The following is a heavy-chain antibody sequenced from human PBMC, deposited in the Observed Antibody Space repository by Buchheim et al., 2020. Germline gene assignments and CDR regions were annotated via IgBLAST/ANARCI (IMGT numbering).Heavy chain of an antibody. CDR2: IYSSGST. D-gene: IGHD3-22*01. J-gene: IGHJ4*02. V-gene: IGHV4-61*01. Sequence: QVQLQESGPGLVKPSETLSLTCTVSGGSVSSGSYYWTWLRQPPGKGLEWIGYIYSSGSTSYNPSLKSRVTISLNASKNQFSLKLTSMTAADTAVYYCARWDYYYDRSGYNFWGQGTL. CDR1: GGSVSSGSYY. CDR3: ARWDYYYDRSGYNF.